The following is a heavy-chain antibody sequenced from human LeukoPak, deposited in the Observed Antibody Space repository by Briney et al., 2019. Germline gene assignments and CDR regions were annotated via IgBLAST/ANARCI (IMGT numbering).Heavy chain of an antibody. CDR3: ENDYPSGSFHDF. V-gene: IGHV3-23*01. CDR1: GFAFSSYG. Sequence: GGSLRLSCAASGFAFSSYGMSWVRQPPGKGLEWVSVISRRDDYTYYADSVKGRFTISRDNSKNTLYLQMNTLRAEDTAVYYCENDYPSGSFHDFWGQGTLVTVSS. D-gene: IGHD3-10*01. CDR2: ISRRDDYT. J-gene: IGHJ4*02.